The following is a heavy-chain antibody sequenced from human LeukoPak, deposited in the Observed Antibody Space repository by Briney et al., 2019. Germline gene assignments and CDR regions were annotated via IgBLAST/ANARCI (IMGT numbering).Heavy chain of an antibody. J-gene: IGHJ4*02. Sequence: ASVKVSCKASVYTLTTHDINWVRQAPGRGLEWMGWMNPNRGNTGFAQKFQGRVTINRHTSISTAYLELSSLRSEDTAVYYCARLVNQFDYVTGRFDYWGQGTLVTVSS. CDR3: ARLVNQFDYVTGRFDY. CDR2: MNPNRGNT. D-gene: IGHD4-17*01. V-gene: IGHV1-8*02. CDR1: VYTLTTHD.